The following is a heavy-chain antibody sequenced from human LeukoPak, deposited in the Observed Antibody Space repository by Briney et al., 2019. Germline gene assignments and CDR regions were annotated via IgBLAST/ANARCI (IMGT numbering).Heavy chain of an antibody. Sequence: GASVKVSCKASGGTFSSYAISWVRQAPGQGLEWMGWISAYNGNTNYAQKLQGRVTMTTDTSTSTAYMELRSLRSDDTAVYYCARKSYYYGSGSSASDYWGQGTLVTVSS. D-gene: IGHD3-10*01. CDR3: ARKSYYYGSGSSASDY. CDR2: ISAYNGNT. V-gene: IGHV1-18*01. CDR1: GGTFSSYA. J-gene: IGHJ4*02.